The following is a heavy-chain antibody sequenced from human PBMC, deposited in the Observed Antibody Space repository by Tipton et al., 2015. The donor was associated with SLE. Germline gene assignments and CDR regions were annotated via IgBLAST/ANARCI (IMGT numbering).Heavy chain of an antibody. CDR2: ISYDGSNK. J-gene: IGHJ4*02. CDR3: ARDFTVTFNRGAFYFDS. V-gene: IGHV3-30*12. Sequence: SLRLSCAASGFTFSSYGMHWVRQAPGKGLEWVAVISYDGSNKYYADSVKGRFTISRDNAKNSLYLEMNNLRAEDTAVYYCARDFTVTFNRGAFYFDSWGQGTLVTVSS. D-gene: IGHD4-11*01. CDR1: GFTFSSYG.